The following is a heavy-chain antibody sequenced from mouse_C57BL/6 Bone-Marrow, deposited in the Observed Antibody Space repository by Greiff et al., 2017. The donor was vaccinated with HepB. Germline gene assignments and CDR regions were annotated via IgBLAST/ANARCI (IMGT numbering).Heavy chain of an antibody. D-gene: IGHD2-10*01. V-gene: IGHV5-17*01. J-gene: IGHJ2*01. Sequence: EVMLVESGGGLVKPGGSLKLSCAASGFTFSDYGMHWVRQAPEKGLEWVAYISSGSSTIYYADTVKGRFTISRDNAKNTLFLQMTSLRSEDTAMYYCARPTMVTKGYYFDYWGQGTTLTVSS. CDR1: GFTFSDYG. CDR3: ARPTMVTKGYYFDY. CDR2: ISSGSSTI.